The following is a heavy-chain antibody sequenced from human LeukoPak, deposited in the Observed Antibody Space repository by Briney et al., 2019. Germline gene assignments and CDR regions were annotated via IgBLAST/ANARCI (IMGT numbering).Heavy chain of an antibody. D-gene: IGHD1-20*01. CDR3: ARTHGTLTGTGFDY. CDR2: ISSSGRYI. J-gene: IGHJ4*02. Sequence: GGSLRLSCAASGFTFSSYTMNWVRQAPGKGLEWVSSISSSGRYIFSADSVGGRFTTSRDNAKNSLFLQMNSLRAENTAVYYCARTHGTLTGTGFDYWGQGTLVTVSS. V-gene: IGHV3-21*01. CDR1: GFTFSSYT.